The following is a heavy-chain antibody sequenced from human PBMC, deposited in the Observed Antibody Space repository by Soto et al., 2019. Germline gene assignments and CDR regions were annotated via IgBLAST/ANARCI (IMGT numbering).Heavy chain of an antibody. CDR1: GFYFNNYG. CDR3: ARADSTIIPAVSDF. J-gene: IGHJ4*02. D-gene: IGHD2-2*01. CDR2: VSKSDYT. Sequence: PGGSLRLSCEVSGFYFNNYGINWVRQAPGKGLEWVSSVSKSDYTYYSDSVKGRFTISRDNAKNSVSLQMNSLRAEDTAVYYCARADSTIIPAVSDFWGQGTLVTVSS. V-gene: IGHV3-21*01.